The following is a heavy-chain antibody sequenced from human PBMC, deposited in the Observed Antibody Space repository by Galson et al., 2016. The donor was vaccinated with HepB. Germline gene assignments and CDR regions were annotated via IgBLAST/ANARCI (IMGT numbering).Heavy chain of an antibody. D-gene: IGHD4-17*01. V-gene: IGHV3-73*01. CDR1: GFTFSVSA. Sequence: SLRLSCAASGFTFSVSAIHWVRQPSGKGLEWVGRIKTTANSYAIAYAASVKGRFTISRDDSKNTAYLQMNSLNTEDTAVYYCTRLDYGDFRFDYWGQGALVTVSS. CDR2: IKTTANSYAI. CDR3: TRLDYGDFRFDY. J-gene: IGHJ4*02.